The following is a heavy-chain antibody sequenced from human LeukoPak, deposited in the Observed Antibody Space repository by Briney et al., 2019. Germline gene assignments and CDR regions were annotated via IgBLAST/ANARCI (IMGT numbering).Heavy chain of an antibody. CDR3: AREGRAYDILTGYYKWEYYFDY. J-gene: IGHJ4*02. Sequence: GGSLRLSCAASGFTFSSYWMSWVRQAPGKGLEWVANIKQDGGEKYYVDSVKGRFTISRDNAKNSLYLQMNSLRAEDTAVYYCAREGRAYDILTGYYKWEYYFDYWGQGTLVTVSS. CDR2: IKQDGGEK. D-gene: IGHD3-9*01. V-gene: IGHV3-7*03. CDR1: GFTFSSYW.